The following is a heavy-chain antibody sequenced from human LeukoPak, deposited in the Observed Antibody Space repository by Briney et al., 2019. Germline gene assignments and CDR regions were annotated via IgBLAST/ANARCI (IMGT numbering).Heavy chain of an antibody. V-gene: IGHV3-30-3*01. CDR3: ARDMQLL. CDR2: ISYDESHK. Sequence: PGGSLRLSCAASAFTFSNYAMHWVRQAPGKGLEWVAFISYDESHKYYADSVKGRFTISRDNAKNSLYLQMNSLRAEDTAVYYCARDMQLLRGQGTLVTVSS. J-gene: IGHJ4*02. CDR1: AFTFSNYA. D-gene: IGHD6-6*01.